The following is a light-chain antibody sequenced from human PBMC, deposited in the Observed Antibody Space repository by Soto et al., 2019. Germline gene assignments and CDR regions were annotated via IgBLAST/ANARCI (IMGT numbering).Light chain of an antibody. CDR3: QQYGSSPLT. CDR2: GAS. CDR1: QSVTINY. V-gene: IGKV3-20*01. Sequence: EIVLTQSPGTLSLSPGERATLSCRASQSVTINYLAWYQQKPGQAPRLLVYGASTRATGIPDRFSGSGSGTDFTLTISRLEPEDFAVYYCQQYGSSPLTFGRGTKVEIK. J-gene: IGKJ4*01.